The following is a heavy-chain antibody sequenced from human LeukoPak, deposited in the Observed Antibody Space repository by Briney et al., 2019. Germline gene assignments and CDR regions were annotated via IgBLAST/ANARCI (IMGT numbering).Heavy chain of an antibody. J-gene: IGHJ5*02. Sequence: SETLSLTCTVSGGSISSYYWSWIRQHPGKGLEWIGYIYYSGSTYYNPSLKSRVTISVDTSKNQFSLKLSSVTAADTAVYYYAREFSRGSFNWFDPWGQGTLVTVSS. V-gene: IGHV4-59*06. CDR1: GGSISSYY. CDR2: IYYSGST. D-gene: IGHD3-10*01. CDR3: AREFSRGSFNWFDP.